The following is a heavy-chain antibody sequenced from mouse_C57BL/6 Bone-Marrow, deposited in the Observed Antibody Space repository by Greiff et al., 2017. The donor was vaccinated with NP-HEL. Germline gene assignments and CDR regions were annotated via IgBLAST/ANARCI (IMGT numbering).Heavy chain of an antibody. J-gene: IGHJ4*01. Sequence: VQLQQSGPGLVQPSQSLSITCTVSGFSLTSYGVHWVRQSPGKGLEWLGVIWSGGSTDYNAAFISRLSISKDNSKSQVFFKMYSLQADDTAIYYCARNPMASRYYAMDYWGQGTSVTVSS. D-gene: IGHD1-1*02. CDR2: IWSGGST. CDR1: GFSLTSYG. CDR3: ARNPMASRYYAMDY. V-gene: IGHV2-2*01.